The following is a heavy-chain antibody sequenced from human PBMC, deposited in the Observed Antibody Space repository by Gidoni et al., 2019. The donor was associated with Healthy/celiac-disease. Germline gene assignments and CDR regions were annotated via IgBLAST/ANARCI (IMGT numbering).Heavy chain of an antibody. CDR1: GYSFTSYW. Sequence: EVQLVQSGAEVKKPGESLRISCKVSGYSFTSYWISGVRQMPGKGLEWMGRLDPSDSYTNYSPSFQGHVTISADKSISTAYLQWSSLKASDTAMYYCATRTQARGSPDAFDIWGQGTMVTVSS. J-gene: IGHJ3*02. CDR2: LDPSDSYT. CDR3: ATRTQARGSPDAFDI. V-gene: IGHV5-10-1*03.